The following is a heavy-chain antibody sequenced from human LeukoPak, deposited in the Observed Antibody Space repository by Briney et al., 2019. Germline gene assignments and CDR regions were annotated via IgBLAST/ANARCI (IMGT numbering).Heavy chain of an antibody. CDR2: ISSSSSYI. D-gene: IGHD3-9*01. CDR1: GFTFSSYS. J-gene: IGHJ3*02. V-gene: IGHV3-21*01. CDR3: AGDILTGYYSSAAFDI. Sequence: GGSPRLSCAASGFTFSSYSMNWVRQAPGKGLEWVSSISSSSSYIYYADSVKGRFTISRDNAKNSLYLQMNSLRAEDTAVYYCAGDILTGYYSSAAFDIWGQGTMVTVSS.